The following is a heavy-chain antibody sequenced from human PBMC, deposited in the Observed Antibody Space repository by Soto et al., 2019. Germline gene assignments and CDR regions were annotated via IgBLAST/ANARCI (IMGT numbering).Heavy chain of an antibody. CDR3: ARDRWGSYSFDS. CDR2: IIPVFGTA. CDR1: GGVFRNYA. V-gene: IGHV1-69*01. Sequence: QVQLVQSGAEVKKPGSSVKVSCKASGGVFRNYAINWVRQAPGQGLEWMGGIIPVFGTADYPQKFRGRVTITADESTTTAYVELTSLTTEDTAVYFCARDRWGSYSFDSWGQGTLVTVAS. J-gene: IGHJ5*01. D-gene: IGHD1-26*01.